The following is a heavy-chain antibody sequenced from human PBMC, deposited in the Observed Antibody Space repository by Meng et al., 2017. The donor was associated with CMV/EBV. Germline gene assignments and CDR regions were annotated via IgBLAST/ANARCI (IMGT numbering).Heavy chain of an antibody. CDR2: ISSSGSTI. CDR1: GFTFSSYE. D-gene: IGHD3-10*01. CDR3: ARDIIHNYYYYGMDV. Sequence: GESLKISCAASGFTFSSYEMNWVRQAPGKGLEWVSYISSSGSTIYYADSVKGRFTISSDNAKNSLYLQMNSLRAEDTAVYYCARDIIHNYYYYGMDVWGQGTTVTVSS. J-gene: IGHJ6*02. V-gene: IGHV3-48*03.